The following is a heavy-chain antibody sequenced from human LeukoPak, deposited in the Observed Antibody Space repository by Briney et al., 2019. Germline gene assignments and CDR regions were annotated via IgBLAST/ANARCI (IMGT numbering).Heavy chain of an antibody. V-gene: IGHV3-74*01. D-gene: IGHD5-18*01. J-gene: IGHJ4*02. Sequence: GGYLSLSCAASGFTFNSYWMHWLRQAPGKGLVWVSLINSDGSSTSYADSVKGRFTISRDNAKNTLYLQMNSLRAEDTAVYYCARLSGYSYGGGYWGQGTLVTVSS. CDR2: INSDGSST. CDR3: ARLSGYSYGGGY. CDR1: GFTFNSYW.